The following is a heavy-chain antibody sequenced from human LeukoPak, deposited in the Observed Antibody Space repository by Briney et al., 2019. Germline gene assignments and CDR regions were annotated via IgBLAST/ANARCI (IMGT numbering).Heavy chain of an antibody. V-gene: IGHV1-24*01. Sequence: ASVKVSCKVSGYTLTEFSIQWVRQGPEKGLEWMGGFEPEDGEIIYAQKFQGRVTMTEDTSTATAYMELSSLRFEDTAVYYCATVAHYDWPRIYDYWGQGTLVTVSS. CDR3: ATVAHYDWPRIYDY. CDR2: FEPEDGEI. J-gene: IGHJ4*02. D-gene: IGHD5-12*01. CDR1: GYTLTEFS.